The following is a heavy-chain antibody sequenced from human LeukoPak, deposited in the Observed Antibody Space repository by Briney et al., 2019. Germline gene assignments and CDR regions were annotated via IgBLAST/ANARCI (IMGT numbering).Heavy chain of an antibody. CDR3: ARNAAQLYFDY. Sequence: PGGSLRLSCAASGFTFSSYGMHWVRQAPGKGLEWVAIIWYDGSNKYYADSVKGRFTISRDNSKNTLYLQMNSLRAEDTAVYYCARNAAQLYFDYWGQGTLVTVSS. V-gene: IGHV3-33*01. J-gene: IGHJ4*02. D-gene: IGHD1-1*01. CDR2: IWYDGSNK. CDR1: GFTFSSYG.